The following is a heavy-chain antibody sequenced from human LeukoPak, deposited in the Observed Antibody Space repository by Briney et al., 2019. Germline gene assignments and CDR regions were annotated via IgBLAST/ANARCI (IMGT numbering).Heavy chain of an antibody. J-gene: IGHJ3*02. Sequence: SETLSLTCAVYGGSFSGYYWSWIRQPPGKGLEWIGKINHSGSTNYNPSLKSRVTISIDTSKNQFSLKLSSVTAADTAVYYCARGYAFDIWGQGIMVTVSS. CDR3: ARGYAFDI. V-gene: IGHV4-34*01. CDR2: INHSGST. CDR1: GGSFSGYY.